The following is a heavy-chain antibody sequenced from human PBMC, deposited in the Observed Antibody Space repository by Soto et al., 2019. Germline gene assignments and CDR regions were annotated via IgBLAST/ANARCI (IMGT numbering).Heavy chain of an antibody. V-gene: IGHV1-46*01. J-gene: IGHJ4*02. CDR3: ARVQFPSGWRYAGDY. CDR2: INPSDGTA. D-gene: IGHD6-19*01. CDR1: GYTFTTYF. Sequence: QVQLVQSGAEVKKPGASVKVSCKASGYTFTTYFMHWVRQAPGQGLEWMGIINPSDGTATYAQKFKGRVTRPRDPSPSTGYIELSSRGSEDTAVYSWARVQFPSGWRYAGDYWAREPWSPSPQ.